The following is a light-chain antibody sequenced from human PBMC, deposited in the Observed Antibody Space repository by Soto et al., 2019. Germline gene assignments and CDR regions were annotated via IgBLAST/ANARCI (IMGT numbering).Light chain of an antibody. J-gene: IGKJ4*01. CDR1: QSVSSN. V-gene: IGKV3-15*01. CDR3: QQYNNWPPLT. CDR2: GAS. Sequence: EIVMTQSPATLSVSPGERATLSCRASQSVSSNFALYQKKPGQARRLLIYGASTRATGIPARFSGSGSGTEFTLTISSLQSEDFAVYYCQQYNNWPPLTFGGWTKVEIK.